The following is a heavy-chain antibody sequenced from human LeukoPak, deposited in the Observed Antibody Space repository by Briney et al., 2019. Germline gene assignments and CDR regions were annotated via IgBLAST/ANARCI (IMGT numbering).Heavy chain of an antibody. CDR3: ARGERYSGYDWGSFFDY. D-gene: IGHD5-12*01. CDR2: MNPNSGNT. Sequence: GTSVKVSCKASGYTLTSYDMNWVRQATGQGLEWMGWMNPNSGNTGYAQKFQGRVTITRNTSISTAYMELSSLRSEDTAVYYCARGERYSGYDWGSFFDYWGQGTLVTVSS. CDR1: GYTLTSYD. V-gene: IGHV1-8*01. J-gene: IGHJ4*02.